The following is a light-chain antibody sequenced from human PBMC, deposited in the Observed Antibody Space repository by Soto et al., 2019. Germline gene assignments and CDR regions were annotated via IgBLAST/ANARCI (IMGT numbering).Light chain of an antibody. CDR3: QQYGNTPREIT. CDR2: GAS. J-gene: IGKJ5*01. Sequence: ELVLTQSPGTLPLSPGERATLSCRASQSLGSRYLAWYQQKPGQAPRLLIYGASSRAAGIPDRFSGSGSGTDFTLIINRLEPEDFAVYFCQQYGNTPREITFGQGTRLEIK. V-gene: IGKV3-20*01. CDR1: QSLGSRY.